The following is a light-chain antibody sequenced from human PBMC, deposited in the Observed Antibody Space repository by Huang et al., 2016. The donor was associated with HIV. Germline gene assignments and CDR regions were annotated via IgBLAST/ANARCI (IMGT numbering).Light chain of an antibody. CDR1: QDISNY. CDR3: QQYDNLLT. CDR2: DAS. J-gene: IGKJ4*01. Sequence: DIQMPQSPSSLSASVGYRVTITCQASQDISNYLNWYQQKPGKAPKLLIYDASNLETGVPSRLSGSGSGTDFTFTISSLQPEDIATYYCQQYDNLLTFGGGTKVEIK. V-gene: IGKV1-33*01.